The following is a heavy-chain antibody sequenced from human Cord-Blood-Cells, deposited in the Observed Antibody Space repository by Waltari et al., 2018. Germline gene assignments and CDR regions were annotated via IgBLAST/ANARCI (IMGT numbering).Heavy chain of an antibody. CDR1: GYTLPDLS. Sequence: QVQLVHSRAEVKQPGASLKVSCQVSGYTLPDLSMHWVRPAPGKGLEWMGGFDPEDGETIYAQKFQGRVTMTEDTSTDTAYMELSSLRSEDTAVYYCATDRYSSSIDAFDIWGQGTMVTVSS. V-gene: IGHV1-24*01. CDR2: FDPEDGET. CDR3: ATDRYSSSIDAFDI. D-gene: IGHD6-6*01. J-gene: IGHJ3*02.